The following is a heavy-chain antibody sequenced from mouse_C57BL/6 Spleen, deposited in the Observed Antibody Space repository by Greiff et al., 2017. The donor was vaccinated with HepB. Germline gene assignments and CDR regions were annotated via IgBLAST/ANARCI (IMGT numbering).Heavy chain of an antibody. V-gene: IGHV1-22*01. J-gene: IGHJ2*01. CDR2: INPNNGGT. CDR1: GYTFTDYN. D-gene: IGHD2-3*01. CDR3: ASLYDGYYGPLDY. Sequence: DVKLQESGPELVKPGASVKMSCKASGYTFTDYNMHWVKQSHGKSLEWIGYINPNNGGTSYNQKFKGKATLTVNKSSSTAYMELRSLTSEDSAVYYCASLYDGYYGPLDYWGQGTTLTVSS.